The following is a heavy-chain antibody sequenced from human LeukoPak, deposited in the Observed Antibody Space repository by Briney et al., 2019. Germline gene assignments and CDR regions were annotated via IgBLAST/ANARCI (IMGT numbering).Heavy chain of an antibody. D-gene: IGHD3-22*01. CDR1: GGSISSSSYY. CDR2: IYYSGST. V-gene: IGHV4-39*07. Sequence: SETLSLTCTVSGGSISSSSYYWGWIRQPPGKGLEWIGSIYYSGSTYYNPSLKSRVTISVDTSKNQFSLKLSSVTAADTAVYYCARGSFYYDSSGYQCYFDYWGQGTLVTVSS. J-gene: IGHJ4*02. CDR3: ARGSFYYDSSGYQCYFDY.